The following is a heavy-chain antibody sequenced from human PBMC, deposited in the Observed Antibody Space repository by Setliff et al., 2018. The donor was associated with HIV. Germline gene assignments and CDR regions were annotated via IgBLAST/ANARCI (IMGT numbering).Heavy chain of an antibody. Sequence: LRLSCAASGLTFSTYAMSWVRQAPGKGLEWVSSIVGTGIGTYYADSVRGRFTISRDDAEKSVYLQMNSLRAEDTAVYYCARAGVVEGYYYYYYMDVWGKGTTVTVSS. CDR2: IVGTGIGT. V-gene: IGHV3-23*01. J-gene: IGHJ6*03. D-gene: IGHD2-15*01. CDR3: ARAGVVEGYYYYYYMDV. CDR1: GLTFSTYA.